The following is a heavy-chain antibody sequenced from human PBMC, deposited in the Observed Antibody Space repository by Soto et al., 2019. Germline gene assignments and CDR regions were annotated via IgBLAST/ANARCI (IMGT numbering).Heavy chain of an antibody. CDR2: IYSGGYT. CDR1: GFTVSNNY. CDR3: AAQRGGGGY. V-gene: IGHV3-53*01. D-gene: IGHD6-25*01. J-gene: IGHJ4*02. Sequence: EVQLVESGGGLIQPGGSLRLSCAVSGFTVSNNYMSWVRQAPGKGLEGVSVIYSGGYTAYGDSVKGRFTISRDNSKNTLYLQINSRGPAGPGVYYWAAQRGGGGYWGQGTLVTVSS.